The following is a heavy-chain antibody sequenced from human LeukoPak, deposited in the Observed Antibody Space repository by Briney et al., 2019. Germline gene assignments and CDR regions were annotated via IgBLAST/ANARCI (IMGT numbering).Heavy chain of an antibody. J-gene: IGHJ6*04. D-gene: IGHD3-10*02. CDR3: AELGITMIGGV. CDR1: GFIFSSYA. V-gene: IGHV3-30*04. CDR2: ISYDGSNK. Sequence: GGSLRLSCAASGFIFSSYAMHWVRQAPGKGLEWVAVISYDGSNKYYADSVKGRFTISRDNSKNTLYLQMNSLRAEDTAVYYCAELGITMIGGVWGKGTTVTISS.